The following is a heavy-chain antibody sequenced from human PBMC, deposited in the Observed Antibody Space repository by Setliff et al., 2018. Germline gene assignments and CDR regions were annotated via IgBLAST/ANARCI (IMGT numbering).Heavy chain of an antibody. J-gene: IGHJ4*02. CDR1: GYTFTSYA. D-gene: IGHD2-2*01. Sequence: ASVKVSCKASGYTFTSYAMHWVRQAPGQRLEWMGWINAGNGNTKYSQKFQGRVTISRDNAKNTLYLQMNSLRAEDTAVYYCARAHSSTLSVHDYWGQGTLVTVSS. CDR3: ARAHSSTLSVHDY. V-gene: IGHV1-3*01. CDR2: INAGNGNT.